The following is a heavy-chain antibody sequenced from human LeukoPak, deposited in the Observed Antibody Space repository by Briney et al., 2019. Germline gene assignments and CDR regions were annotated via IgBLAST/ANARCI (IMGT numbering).Heavy chain of an antibody. D-gene: IGHD6-19*01. J-gene: IGHJ5*02. CDR3: ARDYSSGWNWFDP. CDR2: IYYSGST. CDR1: GGSISSYY. V-gene: IGHV4-59*01. Sequence: SEALSLTCTVSGGSISSYYWSWIRQPPGKGLEWIGYIYYSGSTNYNPSLKSRVTISVDTSKNQFSLKLSSVTAADTAVYYCARDYSSGWNWFDPWGQGTLVTVSS.